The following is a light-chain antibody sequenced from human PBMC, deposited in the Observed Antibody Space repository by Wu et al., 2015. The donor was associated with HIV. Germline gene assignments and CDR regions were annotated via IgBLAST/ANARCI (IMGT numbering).Light chain of an antibody. J-gene: IGKJ1*01. V-gene: IGKV1-12*01. Sequence: IQLTQSPSFVSASVGDRVIITCRASQGVDNWLAWYQQKPGKAPKLLIYTASRLQSGVPSRFSGSGSGTDFTLTISSLQPDDFATYYCQQAHSFPWTFGQGSKVEI. CDR1: QGVDNW. CDR3: QQAHSFPWT. CDR2: TAS.